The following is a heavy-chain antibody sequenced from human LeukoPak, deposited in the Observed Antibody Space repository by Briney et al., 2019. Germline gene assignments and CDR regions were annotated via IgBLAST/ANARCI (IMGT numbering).Heavy chain of an antibody. Sequence: SETLSLTCTVSGGSVTTYYWSWIRQPPGKGLEWIGYIYYSGSTNYNPSLKSRVTISVDTSKNQFSLKLSSVTAADTAVYYCARHSERWLGAFDIWGQGTMVTVSS. V-gene: IGHV4-59*08. J-gene: IGHJ3*02. CDR2: IYYSGST. CDR3: ARHSERWLGAFDI. D-gene: IGHD6-19*01. CDR1: GGSVTTYY.